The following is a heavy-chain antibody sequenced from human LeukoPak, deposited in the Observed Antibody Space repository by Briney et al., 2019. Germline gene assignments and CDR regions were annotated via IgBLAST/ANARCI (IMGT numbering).Heavy chain of an antibody. CDR1: GYTFIGYS. CDR2: ITPYNGNT. J-gene: IGHJ4*02. CDR3: AREYGGNPGLFGY. V-gene: IGHV1-18*01. D-gene: IGHD4-23*01. Sequence: ASVKVSCKASGYTFIGYSISWVRQAPGHGLEWMGWITPYNGNTNYVQNFRGRVTMTTDTSTSTAYMELRSLRSDDTAVYYCAREYGGNPGLFGYWGQGTLVTVSS.